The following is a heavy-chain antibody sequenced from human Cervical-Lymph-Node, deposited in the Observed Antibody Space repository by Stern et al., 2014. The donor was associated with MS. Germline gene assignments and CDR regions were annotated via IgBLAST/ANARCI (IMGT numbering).Heavy chain of an antibody. CDR2: ISTYNGNT. CDR3: ARASSSWYLNWFDP. D-gene: IGHD6-13*01. CDR1: GYPFTSYG. V-gene: IGHV1-18*01. Sequence: QVQLLQPGAEVKKPGASVKVSCKASGYPFTSYGISWVRQAPGQGLEWMGWISTYNGNTNYAQKLQGRVTMTTDTSTSTAYMELRSLRSDDTAVYYCARASSSWYLNWFDPWGQGTLVTVSS. J-gene: IGHJ5*02.